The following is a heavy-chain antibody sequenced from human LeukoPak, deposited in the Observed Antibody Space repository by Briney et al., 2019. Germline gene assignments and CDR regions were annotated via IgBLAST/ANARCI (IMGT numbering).Heavy chain of an antibody. Sequence: NPSETLSLTCTVSGGSISSYYWSWIRQPPGKGLEWIGYIYYSGSTNYNPSLKSRVTISVDTSKNQFSLKLSSVTAADTAVHYCARHRTYYYDSSGYFDYWGQGTLVTVSS. CDR2: IYYSGST. J-gene: IGHJ4*02. CDR1: GGSISSYY. CDR3: ARHRTYYYDSSGYFDY. V-gene: IGHV4-59*08. D-gene: IGHD3-22*01.